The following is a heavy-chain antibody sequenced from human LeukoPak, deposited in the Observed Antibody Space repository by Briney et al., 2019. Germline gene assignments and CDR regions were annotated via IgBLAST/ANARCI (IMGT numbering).Heavy chain of an antibody. CDR1: GYTFTGYY. D-gene: IGHD6-13*01. CDR2: INPNSGGT. J-gene: IGHJ4*02. Sequence: GASVKVSCKASGYTFTGYYMHWVRQAPGQGLEWMGWINPNSGGTNYAQKFQGRVTMTRDTSISTAYMELSRLRSDDTAVYYCASPNSIAAADPFDYWGQGTLVTVSS. V-gene: IGHV1-2*02. CDR3: ASPNSIAAADPFDY.